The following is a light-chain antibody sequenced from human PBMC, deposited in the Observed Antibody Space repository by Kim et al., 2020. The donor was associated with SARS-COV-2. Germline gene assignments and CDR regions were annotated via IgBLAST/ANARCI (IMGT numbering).Light chain of an antibody. V-gene: IGLV2-8*01. Sequence: QYALTQPPSASGSPGQSVTISCTGTSSNVGNYNFVSWYQQHPGKAPKLMIYEVSKRPSGVPDRFSGSKSGNTASLTVSGLQTEDEANYYCSSYAGSNNVVFGGGTQLTVL. CDR3: SSYAGSNNVV. CDR2: EVS. J-gene: IGLJ3*02. CDR1: SSNVGNYNF.